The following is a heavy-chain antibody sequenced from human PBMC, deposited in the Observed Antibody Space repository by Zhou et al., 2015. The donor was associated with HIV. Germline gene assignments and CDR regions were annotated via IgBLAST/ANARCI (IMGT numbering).Heavy chain of an antibody. J-gene: IGHJ6*03. D-gene: IGHD3-3*01. CDR2: ISGSGTTK. CDR1: GFTFSDYY. Sequence: QVQLVESGGGVVQPGRSLRLSCAASGFTFSDYYMTWIRQAPGKGLEWVSYISGSGTTKYYADSLKGRFTISRDNAKNSLYLHMNSLRAEDTGVYYCARLRITIFGVIKDSSSYYMDVWGKGTTVTVSS. V-gene: IGHV3-11*04. CDR3: ARLRITIFGVIKDSSSYYMDV.